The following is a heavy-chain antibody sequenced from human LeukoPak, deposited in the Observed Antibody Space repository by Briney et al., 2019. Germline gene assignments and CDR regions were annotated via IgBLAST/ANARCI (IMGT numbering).Heavy chain of an antibody. CDR1: GGSISSYY. CDR3: ARSPPQKLERRVFDY. CDR2: IYYSGST. D-gene: IGHD1-1*01. Sequence: SETLSLTCTVSGGSISSYYWSWIRQPPGKGLEWIGYIYYSGSTNYNPSLKSPVTISLDTSKNQFSLKLSSVTAADTAVYYCARSPPQKLERRVFDYWGQGTLVTVSS. V-gene: IGHV4-59*01. J-gene: IGHJ4*02.